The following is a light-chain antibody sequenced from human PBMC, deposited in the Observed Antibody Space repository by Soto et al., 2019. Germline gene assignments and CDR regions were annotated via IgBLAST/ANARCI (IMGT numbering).Light chain of an antibody. V-gene: IGLV2-11*01. Sequence: QSALTQPRSVSGSPGQSVTDSCTGTSSDVGGYGYVSWYQQHPGKAPKLMIYDVDERPSGVPGRFSGSKSGNTASLTISGLQAEDEADYYCCSYAGSYTYVFGTETKLTVL. CDR1: SSDVGGYGY. CDR2: DVD. J-gene: IGLJ1*01. CDR3: CSYAGSYTYV.